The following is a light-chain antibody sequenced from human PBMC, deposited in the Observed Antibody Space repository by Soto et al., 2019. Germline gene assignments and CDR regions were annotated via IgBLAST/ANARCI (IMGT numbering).Light chain of an antibody. CDR1: QDIYNY. V-gene: IGKV1-27*01. CDR3: QKHASE. Sequence: DIQMTQSPPSLSASVGDRVTITCRASQDIYNYVAWYQQKPAKLPTLLIYDASTLKSGVPSRFSGSGYGTDFTLTISSLQPEDVATYYCQKHASEFGQGTKVEIK. J-gene: IGKJ1*01. CDR2: DAS.